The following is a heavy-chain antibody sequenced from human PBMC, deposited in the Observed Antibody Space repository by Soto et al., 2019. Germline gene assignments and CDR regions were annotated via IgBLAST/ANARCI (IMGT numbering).Heavy chain of an antibody. D-gene: IGHD5-18*01. J-gene: IGHJ6*02. CDR3: ASSVTEYSYDRLDF. Sequence: QVQLLQSGAEVKRPGASLKVSCKPSGFRFNNYAIHWVRQAPGQRLEWMGWIHGGNAATKYSQKFQGRVTLSRDMSTKTVYMDLSRLSSEDTSLYYCASSVTEYSYDRLDFWGPGTTVTVSS. V-gene: IGHV1-3*01. CDR1: GFRFNNYA. CDR2: IHGGNAAT.